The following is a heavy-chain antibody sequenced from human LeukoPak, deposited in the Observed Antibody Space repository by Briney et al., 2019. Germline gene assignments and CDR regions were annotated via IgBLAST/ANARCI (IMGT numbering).Heavy chain of an antibody. J-gene: IGHJ6*02. CDR2: VGASGGDT. CDR1: GFTFGTYT. Sequence: PGGSLRLSCEASGFTFGTYTMNWVRRTPGKGLEWVSTVGASGGDTYYADSVRGRFTISRDNSKNALYMQMNSLRAEDTAVYYCAARLPYYGMDVWGQGTTVTVSS. V-gene: IGHV3-23*01. CDR3: AARLPYYGMDV. D-gene: IGHD2-15*01.